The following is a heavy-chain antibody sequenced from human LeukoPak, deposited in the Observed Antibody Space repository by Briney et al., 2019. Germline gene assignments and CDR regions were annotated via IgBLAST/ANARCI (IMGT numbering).Heavy chain of an antibody. CDR3: ARRGYCSSTSCRYIDY. CDR2: INHSGST. D-gene: IGHD2-2*01. CDR1: GGSFIGYY. V-gene: IGHV4-34*01. Sequence: PSETLSLTCAVYGGSFIGYYWSWIRQPPGKGLEWIGEINHSGSTNYNPSLKSRVTISVDTSKNQFSLKLSPVTAADTAVYYCARRGYCSSTSCRYIDYWGQGTLVTVSS. J-gene: IGHJ4*02.